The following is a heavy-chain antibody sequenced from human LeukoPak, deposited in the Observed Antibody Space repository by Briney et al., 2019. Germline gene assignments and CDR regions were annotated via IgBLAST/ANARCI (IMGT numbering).Heavy chain of an antibody. CDR1: GYTFTSYA. CDR2: INTNTGNP. D-gene: IGHD3-10*01. J-gene: IGHJ6*03. Sequence: ASVKVSCKASGYTFTSYAMNWVRQAPGQGLEWMGWINTNTGNPTYAQGFTGRFVFSLDTSVSTAYLQISSLKAEDTAVYYCARGHGSGSYYNHEGPVYYYYMDVWGKGTTVTISS. CDR3: ARGHGSGSYYNHEGPVYYYYMDV. V-gene: IGHV7-4-1*02.